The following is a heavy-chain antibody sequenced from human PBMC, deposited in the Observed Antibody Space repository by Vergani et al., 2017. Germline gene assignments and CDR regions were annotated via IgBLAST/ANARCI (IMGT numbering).Heavy chain of an antibody. D-gene: IGHD1-14*01. V-gene: IGHV3-33*01. Sequence: QVQLVESGGGVVQPGRSLRLSCAASGFTFNQYGMHWVRQAPGKGLEWVAVTWYDGNNKQYADSVKGRFTISRHNSKSTMYLQMNSLRDEDTSVYYCARDLRLLYNRFDPWGQGTMVTVSS. CDR2: TWYDGNNK. CDR1: GFTFNQYG. CDR3: ARDLRLLYNRFDP. J-gene: IGHJ5*02.